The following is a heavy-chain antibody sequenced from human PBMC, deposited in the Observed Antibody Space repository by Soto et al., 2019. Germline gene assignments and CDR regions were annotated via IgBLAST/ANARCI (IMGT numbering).Heavy chain of an antibody. CDR1: GLTFSIYD. CDR3: ASYSGTYGGFDY. J-gene: IGHJ4*02. Sequence: GGSLRLSCAASGLTFSIYDMHWVRQAPGKGLEWVALMSDDGRNKYYADSVKGRFTISRDNPKNTLYLQMNSLRPEDTAVYYCASYSGTYGGFDYWGQGTLVTVSS. D-gene: IGHD1-26*01. CDR2: MSDDGRNK. V-gene: IGHV3-30*03.